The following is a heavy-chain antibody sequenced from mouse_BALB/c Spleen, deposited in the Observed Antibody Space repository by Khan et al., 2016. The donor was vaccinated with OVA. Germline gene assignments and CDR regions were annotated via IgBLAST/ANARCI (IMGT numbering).Heavy chain of an antibody. Sequence: EVQLQESGPGLVKPSQSLSLTCTVTGYSITSDYAWNWIRQFPGNKLEWMGSIKYSGSTSYNPYLKSRISITRDTSKNQFFMQLHSVTPEDSAAYYCARSGTISTVVVTDFDFWGQGTTLTVSS. V-gene: IGHV3-2*02. CDR2: IKYSGST. CDR1: GYSITSDYA. CDR3: ARSGTISTVVVTDFDF. D-gene: IGHD1-1*01. J-gene: IGHJ2*01.